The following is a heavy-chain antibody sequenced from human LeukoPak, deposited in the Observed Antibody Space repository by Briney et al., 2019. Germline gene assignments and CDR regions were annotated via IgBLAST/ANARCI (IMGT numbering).Heavy chain of an antibody. Sequence: GGSLRLSCAASGFTFSSYWMSWVRQAPGKGLEWVANIKQDGSEKYYVDSVKGRFTISRDNAKNSLYLQMNSLRAEDTAVYYCARDGVGAGVYFDQWGQGTLVTVSS. CDR1: GFTFSSYW. CDR3: ARDGVGAGVYFDQ. D-gene: IGHD3-10*01. CDR2: IKQDGSEK. J-gene: IGHJ4*01. V-gene: IGHV3-7*01.